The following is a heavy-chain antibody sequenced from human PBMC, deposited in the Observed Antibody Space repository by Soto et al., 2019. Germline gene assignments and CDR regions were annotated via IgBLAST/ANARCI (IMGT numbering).Heavy chain of an antibody. Sequence: SETLSLTCTVSGGSISSGGYYWSWIRQHPGKGLEWIGYIYYSGSTYYNPSLKSRVTISVDTSKNQFSLKLSSVTAADTAVYYCARNAGYSSPNWFDPWGQGTLVTVSS. CDR1: GGSISSGGYY. CDR2: IYYSGST. V-gene: IGHV4-31*03. J-gene: IGHJ5*02. CDR3: ARNAGYSSPNWFDP. D-gene: IGHD6-13*01.